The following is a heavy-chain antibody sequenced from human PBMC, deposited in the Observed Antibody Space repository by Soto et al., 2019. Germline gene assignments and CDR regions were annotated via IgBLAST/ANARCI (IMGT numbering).Heavy chain of an antibody. J-gene: IGHJ4*02. Sequence: GGSLRLSCAASGFTFSSYSMNWVRQAPGKGLEWVSSINSSSSYIYYEDSVKGRFTISRDNAKNSLYLQMNSLRAEDTAVYYCARDRPDYDILTGYYDYWGQGTLVTVSS. D-gene: IGHD3-9*01. CDR1: GFTFSSYS. V-gene: IGHV3-21*01. CDR3: ARDRPDYDILTGYYDY. CDR2: INSSSSYI.